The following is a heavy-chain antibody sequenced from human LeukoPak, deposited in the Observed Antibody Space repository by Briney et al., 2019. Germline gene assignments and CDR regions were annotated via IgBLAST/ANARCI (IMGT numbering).Heavy chain of an antibody. CDR3: ARGIAVAGHYYYMDV. J-gene: IGHJ6*03. Sequence: GGSLRLSCAASGFTFNTYWMHWVRQAPGEGLVWVSRINSDGSITNYADSVKGRFTISRDNAKNSLYLQMNSLRAEDTAVYYCARGIAVAGHYYYMDVWGKGTTVTVSS. V-gene: IGHV3-74*01. CDR1: GFTFNTYW. D-gene: IGHD6-19*01. CDR2: INSDGSIT.